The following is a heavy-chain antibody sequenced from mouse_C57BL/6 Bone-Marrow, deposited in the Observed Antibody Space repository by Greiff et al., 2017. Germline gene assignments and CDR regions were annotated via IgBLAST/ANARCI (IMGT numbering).Heavy chain of an antibody. J-gene: IGHJ1*03. Sequence: VQLQQSGPELVKPGASVKISCKASGYSFTGYYMNWVKQSPEKSLEWIGEINPSTGGTTYNQTFKAKATLTVDKSSSTAYMQLKSLTSEDSAVYYCARGGSSYDPYWYFDVWGTGTTVTVSS. V-gene: IGHV1-42*01. CDR3: ARGGSSYDPYWYFDV. CDR2: INPSTGGT. D-gene: IGHD1-1*01. CDR1: GYSFTGYY.